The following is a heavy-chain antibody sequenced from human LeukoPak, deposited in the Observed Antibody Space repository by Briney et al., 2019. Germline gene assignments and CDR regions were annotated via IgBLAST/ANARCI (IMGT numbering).Heavy chain of an antibody. CDR3: ARNLGRWDAFDI. CDR2: ISANNGNT. D-gene: IGHD3-16*01. V-gene: IGHV1-18*01. Sequence: ASVKVSCKASGYTFTTHGISWVRQAHGQGLEWMGWISANNGNTNFAQKLQGRVTMTTDTSTSTAYMELRSLRSDDTAVYYCARNLGRWDAFDIWGQGTMVTVSS. J-gene: IGHJ3*02. CDR1: GYTFTTHG.